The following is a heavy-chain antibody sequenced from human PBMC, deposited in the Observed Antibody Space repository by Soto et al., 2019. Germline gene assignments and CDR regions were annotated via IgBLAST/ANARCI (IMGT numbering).Heavy chain of an antibody. J-gene: IGHJ4*01. Sequence: PSETLSLTCTVSGGSISNGGYYWNWVRQHPGKGLEWIGYIHYSGSTWYNPSLESRVTITVDTSKDQFSLKLRSVTAADAAVDYCARVRGSGSYAAYYFDAWGRGTLVTVSS. CDR3: ARVRGSGSYAAYYFDA. D-gene: IGHD3-10*01. CDR2: IHYSGST. CDR1: GGSISNGGYY. V-gene: IGHV4-31*03.